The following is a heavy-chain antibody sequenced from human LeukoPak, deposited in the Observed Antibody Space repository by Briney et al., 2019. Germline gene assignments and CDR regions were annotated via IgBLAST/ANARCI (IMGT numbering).Heavy chain of an antibody. CDR1: GFSFSGYG. V-gene: IGHV3-33*06. J-gene: IGHJ5*02. CDR2: IWYDGSNK. D-gene: IGHD6-13*01. CDR3: VKHVGSRWSNNRFDP. Sequence: GGSLRLSCAASGFSFSGYGMHWVRQAPGKGLEWVALIWYDGSNKYFADSVRGRFTISRDNSNNTVYLQMNSLRVGDTALYYCVKHVGSRWSNNRFDPWGQGTLVTVS.